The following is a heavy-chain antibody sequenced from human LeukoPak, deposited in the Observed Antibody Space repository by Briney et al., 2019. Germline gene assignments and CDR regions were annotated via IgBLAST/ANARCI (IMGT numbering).Heavy chain of an antibody. J-gene: IGHJ4*02. CDR2: INHSGST. Sequence: SETLSLTCAVSGGSFSGYYWSWIRQPPGKGLEWIGEINHSGSTNYNPSLKSRVTISVDTSKNQFSLKLSSVTAADTAVYYCARGPNVLRYFDWLLYKYYFDYWGQGTLVTVSS. D-gene: IGHD3-9*01. CDR3: ARGPNVLRYFDWLLYKYYFDY. CDR1: GGSFSGYY. V-gene: IGHV4-34*01.